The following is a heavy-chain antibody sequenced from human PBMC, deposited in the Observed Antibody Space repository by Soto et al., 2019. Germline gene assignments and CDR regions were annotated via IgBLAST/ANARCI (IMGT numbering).Heavy chain of an antibody. D-gene: IGHD3-10*01. CDR1: GFTFTNAW. Sequence: GGSLRLSCTTSGFTFTNAWLNWVRQAPGKGLEWVGRIKNKADGGTAAYAAPVKDRFSISRDDSKNTVFLQMSSLKIEDTAVYFCPNVKAGSGSSDYWGRGTLVTVSS. V-gene: IGHV3-15*07. CDR3: PNVKAGSGSSDY. J-gene: IGHJ4*02. CDR2: IKNKADGGTA.